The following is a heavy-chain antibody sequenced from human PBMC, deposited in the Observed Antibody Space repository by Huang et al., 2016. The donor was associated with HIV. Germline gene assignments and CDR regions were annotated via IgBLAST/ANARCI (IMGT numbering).Heavy chain of an antibody. V-gene: IGHV1-8*01. D-gene: IGHD2-21*01. CDR1: GYTFTRYD. J-gene: IGHJ4*01. CDR3: ARGRGWLSGLDY. Sequence: QVQLVQSGAEVKKPGASVKVSCKASGYTFTRYDINWVRQATGQGPEWMGWMNPNSGNTGFAQKFQGRVAMTRNTSINTAYMGLRSLRSEDTAVYFCARGRGWLSGLDYWGPGTRVTVPS. CDR2: MNPNSGNT.